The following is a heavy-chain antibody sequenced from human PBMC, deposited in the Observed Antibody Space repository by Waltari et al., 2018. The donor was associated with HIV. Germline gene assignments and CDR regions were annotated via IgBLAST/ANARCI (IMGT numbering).Heavy chain of an antibody. CDR2: IRSKAYGGTT. Sequence: EVQLVESGGGLVQPGRSLRLSCTASGFTFGDYAMSWSSQAPGKGLEWVGFIRSKAYGGTTEYAASVKGRFTISRDDSKSIAYLQMNSLKTEDTAVYYCTRVASYYLYYWGQGTLVTVSS. J-gene: IGHJ4*02. CDR1: GFTFGDYA. CDR3: TRVASYYLYY. V-gene: IGHV3-49*03.